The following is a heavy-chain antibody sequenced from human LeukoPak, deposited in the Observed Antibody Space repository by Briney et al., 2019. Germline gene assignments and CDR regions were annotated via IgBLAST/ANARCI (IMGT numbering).Heavy chain of an antibody. CDR3: AKGDCGSSTSCYGLDP. CDR1: GFTFDDYA. CDR2: ISWNSGSI. V-gene: IGHV3-9*01. Sequence: GRSLRLSCAASGFTFDDYAMHWVRQAPGKGLEWFSGISWNSGSIGYADSVKGRFTISRDNAKNSLYLQMNSLRAEDTALYYCAKGDCGSSTSCYGLDPWGQGTLVTVSS. J-gene: IGHJ5*02. D-gene: IGHD2-2*01.